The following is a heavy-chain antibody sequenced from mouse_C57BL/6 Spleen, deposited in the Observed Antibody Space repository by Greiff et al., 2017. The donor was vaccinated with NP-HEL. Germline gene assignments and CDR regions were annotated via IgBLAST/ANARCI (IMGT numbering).Heavy chain of an antibody. Sequence: QVQLKESGAELVRPGASVKLSCKASGYTLTDYYINWVKQRPGQGLEWIARIYPGSGNTYYNEKFKGKATLTAEKSSSTAYMQLSSLTSEDSAVYFCARGDWVFDYWGQGTTLTVSS. D-gene: IGHD4-1*01. CDR1: GYTLTDYY. J-gene: IGHJ2*01. CDR2: IYPGSGNT. CDR3: ARGDWVFDY. V-gene: IGHV1-76*01.